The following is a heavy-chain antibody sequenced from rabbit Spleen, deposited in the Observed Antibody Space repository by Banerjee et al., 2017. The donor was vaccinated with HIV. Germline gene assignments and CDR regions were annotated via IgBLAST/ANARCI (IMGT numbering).Heavy chain of an antibody. V-gene: IGHV1S40*01. D-gene: IGHD1-1*01. CDR1: GFSFSSSYY. Sequence: QSLEESGGDLVKPGASLTLTCTASGFSFSSSYYMCWVRQAPGKGLEWIACIYAGSSGSTYYASWAKGRFTISKTSSTTVTLQMTSLTAADTATYFCARDTSSSFSSYGMDLWGPGTLVTV. CDR2: IYAGSSGST. CDR3: ARDTSSSFSSYGMDL. J-gene: IGHJ6*01.